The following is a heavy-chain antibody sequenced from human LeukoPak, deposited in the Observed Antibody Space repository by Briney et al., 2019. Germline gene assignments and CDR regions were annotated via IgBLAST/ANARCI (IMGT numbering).Heavy chain of an antibody. CDR1: GFTFSSYG. CDR3: ARGPMVRGVMGLDY. Sequence: GGSLRLSCAASGFTFSSYGMHWVRQAPGKGLEWVAIIWYDGSNKYYVDSVKGRFTISRDNSKNTLYLQMNSLRAEDTAVYYCARGPMVRGVMGLDYWGQGTLVTVSS. J-gene: IGHJ4*02. V-gene: IGHV3-33*01. D-gene: IGHD3-10*01. CDR2: IWYDGSNK.